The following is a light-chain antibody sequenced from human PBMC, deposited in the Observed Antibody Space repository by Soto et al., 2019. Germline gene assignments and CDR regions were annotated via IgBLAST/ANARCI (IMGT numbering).Light chain of an antibody. CDR3: PQRTYWQVT. CDR1: QTVSSNF. CDR2: SAS. V-gene: IGKV3D-20*02. J-gene: IGKJ5*01. Sequence: EIVLTKSPGTLSLSPGERGTLSCMASQTVSSNFLACYQQKPGQAPRVLIYSASLRATGIPDRFSGSGSGTDFSLTISSLEPEDFAVYYCPQRTYWQVTFGHGTRLEIK.